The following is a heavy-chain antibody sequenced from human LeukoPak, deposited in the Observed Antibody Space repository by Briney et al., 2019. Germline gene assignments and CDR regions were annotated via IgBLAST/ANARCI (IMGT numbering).Heavy chain of an antibody. D-gene: IGHD6-13*01. CDR1: GFTFSSYS. V-gene: IGHV3-48*01. Sequence: GGSLRLSCAASGFTFSSYSMNWVRQAPGKGLEWVSYISSSSSTIYYADSVKGRFTISRDNAKNSLYLQMNSLRAEDTAVYYCARKIAAAGTDAFDIWGQGTMVTVSS. J-gene: IGHJ3*02. CDR2: ISSSSSTI. CDR3: ARKIAAAGTDAFDI.